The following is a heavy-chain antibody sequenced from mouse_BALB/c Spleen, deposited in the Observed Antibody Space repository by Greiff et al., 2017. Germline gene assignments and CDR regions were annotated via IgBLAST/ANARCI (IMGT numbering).Heavy chain of an antibody. CDR2: IDPETGGT. CDR1: GYTFTDYE. D-gene: IGHD2-4*01. J-gene: IGHJ3*01. Sequence: VQLQQSGAELVRPGASVTLSCKASGYTFTDYEMHWVKQTPVHGLEWIGAIDPETGGTAYNQKFKGKATLTADKSSSTAYMELRSLTSEDSAVYYCTRGLRQTWFAYWGQGTLVTVAA. V-gene: IGHV1-15*01. CDR3: TRGLRQTWFAY.